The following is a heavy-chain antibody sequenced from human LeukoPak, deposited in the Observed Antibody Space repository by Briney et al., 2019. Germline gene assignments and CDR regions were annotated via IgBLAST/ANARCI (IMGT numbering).Heavy chain of an antibody. Sequence: PGGSLGLSCAASGFTFSTYEMNWVRQAPGQGLEWVSYISGSGRTIYYADSVEGRFTISRDNAKNSLYLQMNSLRTEDTAVYYCASSTAIGYWGQGTLVTVSS. J-gene: IGHJ4*02. CDR2: ISGSGRTI. CDR1: GFTFSTYE. V-gene: IGHV3-48*03. CDR3: ASSTAIGY.